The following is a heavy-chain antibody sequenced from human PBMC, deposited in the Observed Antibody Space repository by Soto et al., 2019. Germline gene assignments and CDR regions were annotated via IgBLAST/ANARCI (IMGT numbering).Heavy chain of an antibody. CDR2: IYSSGST. J-gene: IGHJ1*01. D-gene: IGHD2-21*02. CDR1: GGSISSNY. V-gene: IGHV4-4*07. CDR3: AISYRDSYEH. Sequence: QVQLQESGPGLVKPSETLSLTCNVSGGSISSNYWSWIRQPAGKGLEWIGRIYSSGSTNYNPSLKSRVTMSVDTSKNQFSLKLTSVTAADTAVYYCAISYRDSYEHWGQGTLVTVSS.